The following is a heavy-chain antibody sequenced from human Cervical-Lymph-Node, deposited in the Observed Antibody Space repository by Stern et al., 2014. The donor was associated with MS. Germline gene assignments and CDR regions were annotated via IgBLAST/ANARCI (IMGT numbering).Heavy chain of an antibody. V-gene: IGHV3-30*03. CDR3: ARDYEDTSMLFDH. D-gene: IGHD2-8*01. CDR1: GFTFSSSG. J-gene: IGHJ4*02. Sequence: QLVQSGRAVVQPGRSLRLSCAASGFTFSSSGMHWVRQAPGKGLERVTVISYDGNHKYYAASVKGRFTISRDNSKNTLHLQMNSVTPDDTAIYYCARDYEDTSMLFDHWGQGTLVTVSS. CDR2: ISYDGNHK.